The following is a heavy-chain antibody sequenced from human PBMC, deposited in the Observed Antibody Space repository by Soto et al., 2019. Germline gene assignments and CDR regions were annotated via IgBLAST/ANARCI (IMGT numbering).Heavy chain of an antibody. D-gene: IGHD6-19*01. CDR2: SSASRRSR. J-gene: IGHJ4*02. V-gene: IGHV3-23*01. CDR3: ANDGNWLDVYFDV. Sequence: EVQLLESGGGLVQPGGSLRLSCVASGIEFSNYAMRWVRQPPGTRLEWVSISSASRRSRYDADSVKGRFTISRDNSKNTLYLHMTNLRAEDTAVYYCANDGNWLDVYFDVWSQGPPVTVAS. CDR1: GIEFSNYA.